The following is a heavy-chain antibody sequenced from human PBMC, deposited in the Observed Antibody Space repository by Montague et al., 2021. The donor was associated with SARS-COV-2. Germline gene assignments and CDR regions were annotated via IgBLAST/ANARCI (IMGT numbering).Heavy chain of an antibody. CDR1: GGSISSNNCY. V-gene: IGHV4-39*02. J-gene: IGHJ3*02. CDR3: ARRGRKLLPVATTVGGFDI. Sequence: SETLSLTCTVSGGSISSNNCYWDWIRQPPGKGLEWIGSICDSGSTNYXPSLKSRVTVSVDTSKNHFALKLNSVTAADTAVYYCARRGRKLLPVATTVGGFDIWGQGTMVTVSS. D-gene: IGHD5-12*01. CDR2: ICDSGST.